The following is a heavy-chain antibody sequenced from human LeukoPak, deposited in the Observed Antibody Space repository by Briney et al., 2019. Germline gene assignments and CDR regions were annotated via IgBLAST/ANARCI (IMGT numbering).Heavy chain of an antibody. CDR2: ISGSGGST. Sequence: GGSLRLSCAASGFTFSSYWMSWVRQAPGKGLEWVSAISGSGGSTYYADSVKGRFTISRDNSKNTLYLQMNSLRAEDTAVYYCATTYSSSLRPPFGYCYYGMDVWGQGTTVTVSS. V-gene: IGHV3-23*01. D-gene: IGHD6-13*01. J-gene: IGHJ6*02. CDR1: GFTFSSYW. CDR3: ATTYSSSLRPPFGYCYYGMDV.